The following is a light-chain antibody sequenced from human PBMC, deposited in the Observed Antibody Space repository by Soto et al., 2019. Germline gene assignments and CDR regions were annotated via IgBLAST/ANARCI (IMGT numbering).Light chain of an antibody. CDR1: SSDVGAYNY. Sequence: QSVPTQPHSVSGSPGRTVTISCSGTSSDVGAYNYVSWYQQHPGKAPKLVIYELTKRPSGVPDRFSGSKSGDTASLTVSGLQAEDEADYYCSSYAGSNNYVFGTGTKVTV. V-gene: IGLV2-8*01. J-gene: IGLJ1*01. CDR2: ELT. CDR3: SSYAGSNNYV.